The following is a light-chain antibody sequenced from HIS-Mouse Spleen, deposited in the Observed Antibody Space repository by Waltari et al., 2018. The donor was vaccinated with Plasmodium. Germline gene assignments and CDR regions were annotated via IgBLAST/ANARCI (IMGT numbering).Light chain of an antibody. CDR1: QSVLYSSNNKNY. Sequence: DIVMTQSPDSLAVSLGERATINCKSSQSVLYSSNNKNYLAWYQQKPGQPPKLLIYWASTRESGVPDRCSGSRSGTDFTLTISDLQAEDVAVYYCQQYYSTPLTFGGGTKVEIK. V-gene: IGKV4-1*01. J-gene: IGKJ4*01. CDR2: WAS. CDR3: QQYYSTPLT.